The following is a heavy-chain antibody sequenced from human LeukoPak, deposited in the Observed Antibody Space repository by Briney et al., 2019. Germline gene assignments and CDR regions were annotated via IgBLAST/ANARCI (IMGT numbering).Heavy chain of an antibody. CDR2: IHPEGNER. Sequence: GESLKISCAASGFTFRNVWMSWVRQAPGRGLEWVANIHPEGNERYHVESVKGRFTISRDNPKSSLFLQMNGLRVEDTAVYYCARGDDFSGDHWGQGTLVTVSS. CDR3: ARGDDFSGDH. CDR1: GFTFRNVW. D-gene: IGHD1-1*01. V-gene: IGHV3-7*04. J-gene: IGHJ4*02.